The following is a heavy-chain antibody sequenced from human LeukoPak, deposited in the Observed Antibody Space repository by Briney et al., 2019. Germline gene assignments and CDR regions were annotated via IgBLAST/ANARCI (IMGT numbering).Heavy chain of an antibody. CDR2: IYHSGST. V-gene: IGHV4-30-2*01. D-gene: IGHD6-19*01. J-gene: IGHJ3*02. CDR3: AREVLSPQAVADGDAFDI. Sequence: SETLSLTCAVSGGSISSGGYSWSWIRQPPGKGLEWIGYIYHSGSTYYNPSLKSRVTISVDRSKNQFSLKLSSVTAADTAVYYCAREVLSPQAVADGDAFDIWGQGTMVTVSS. CDR1: GGSISSGGYS.